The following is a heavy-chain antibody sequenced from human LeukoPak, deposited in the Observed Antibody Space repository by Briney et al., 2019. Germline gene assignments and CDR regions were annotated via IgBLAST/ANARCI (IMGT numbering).Heavy chain of an antibody. J-gene: IGHJ4*02. CDR2: IYYSGST. V-gene: IGHV4-31*03. CDR3: AGIEVAHFDY. D-gene: IGHD5-24*01. Sequence: SETLSLTCTVSGGSISSGGYYWSWIRQHPGKGLEWIGYIYYSGSTYYNPSLKIRVTISVDTSKNQFSLKLSSVTAADTAVYYCAGIEVAHFDYWGQGTLVTVSS. CDR1: GGSISSGGYY.